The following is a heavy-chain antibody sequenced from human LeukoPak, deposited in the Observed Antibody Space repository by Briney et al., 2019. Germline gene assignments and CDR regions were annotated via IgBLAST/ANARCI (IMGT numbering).Heavy chain of an antibody. CDR3: ARDVEYSYGYEYYYYGMDV. CDR2: IKQDGSEK. CDR1: GFTFSSYW. D-gene: IGHD5-18*01. J-gene: IGHJ6*02. Sequence: GGSLRLSCAASGFTFSSYWMSWVRQAPGKGLEWVANIKQDGSEKYYVDSVKGRFTISRDNAKNSLYLQMNSLRAGDTAVYYCARDVEYSYGYEYYYYGMDVWGQGTTVTVSS. V-gene: IGHV3-7*01.